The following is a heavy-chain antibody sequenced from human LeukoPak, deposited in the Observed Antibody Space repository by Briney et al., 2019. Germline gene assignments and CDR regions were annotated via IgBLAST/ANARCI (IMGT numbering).Heavy chain of an antibody. CDR2: IYYSGST. Sequence: PGGSLRLSCAASGFTFSDYYMSWIRQPPGKGLEWIGYIYYSGSTKYNPSLKSRVTISVDTSKNQFSLKLNSVTAADTAVYYCARTTEEYYGSGKFRKYYSYYYYMDVWGKGTTVTVSS. D-gene: IGHD3-10*01. CDR1: GFTFSDYY. V-gene: IGHV4-59*01. J-gene: IGHJ6*03. CDR3: ARTTEEYYGSGKFRKYYSYYYYMDV.